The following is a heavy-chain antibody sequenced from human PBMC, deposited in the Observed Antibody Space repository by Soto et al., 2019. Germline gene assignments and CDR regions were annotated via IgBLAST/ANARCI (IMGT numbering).Heavy chain of an antibody. CDR2: SIPIFGTA. J-gene: IGHJ6*02. V-gene: IGHV1-69*01. D-gene: IGHD3-10*01. CDR1: GGTFSSYA. Sequence: QVQLVQSGAEVKKPGSSVKVSCKASGGTFSSYAISWVRQAPGQGLEWVGGSIPIFGTANYAQRFQGRVTITADESTSTAYMELSSLRSEDPGVYYCARDFAVRGESGYGMDVWGQGTTVTVSS. CDR3: ARDFAVRGESGYGMDV.